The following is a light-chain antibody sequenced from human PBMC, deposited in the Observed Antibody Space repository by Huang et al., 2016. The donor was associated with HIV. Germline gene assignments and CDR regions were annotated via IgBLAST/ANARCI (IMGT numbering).Light chain of an antibody. CDR2: DTD. CDR3: QEYNNWPGT. V-gene: IGKV3-15*01. Sequence: EIVMTQSPATLSVSPGERATLSCRTSQSINNNLAWYQQKPGHAPRLLIFDTDTRAAGVPARFSGSGSGTDFTLTISSLQSEDFAVYYCQEYNNWPGTFGQGTKVELK. J-gene: IGKJ1*01. CDR1: QSINNN.